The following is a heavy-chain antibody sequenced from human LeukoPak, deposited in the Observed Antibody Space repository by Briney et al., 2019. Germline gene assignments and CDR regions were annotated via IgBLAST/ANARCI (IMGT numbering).Heavy chain of an antibody. D-gene: IGHD3-22*01. CDR3: ARITTSYADY. J-gene: IGHJ4*02. CDR1: GFTFSSNG. CDR2: IWYDGSKK. Sequence: GGSLRLSCVASGFTFSSNGMHWVRQAPGKGLEWVALIWYDGSKKYYADSVEGRFTISRDNSKNTLYLQMNSLRAEDTAVYYCARITTSYADYWGQGTLVTVSS. V-gene: IGHV3-33*01.